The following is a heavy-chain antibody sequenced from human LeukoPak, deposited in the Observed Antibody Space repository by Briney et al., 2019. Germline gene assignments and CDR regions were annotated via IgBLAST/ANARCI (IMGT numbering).Heavy chain of an antibody. J-gene: IGHJ2*01. D-gene: IGHD4-11*01. CDR1: GYNFINYW. Sequence: GESLKISCKGSGYNFINYWIAWVRQMPGKGLEWMGSIYPGDSETRYSPPFQGQVTISGDKSISTAYLQWSSLKASDTALYYCARRRLQGGTIAPDGTKQWYFNLWGRGTLVTVSS. CDR2: IYPGDSET. CDR3: ARRRLQGGTIAPDGTKQWYFNL. V-gene: IGHV5-51*01.